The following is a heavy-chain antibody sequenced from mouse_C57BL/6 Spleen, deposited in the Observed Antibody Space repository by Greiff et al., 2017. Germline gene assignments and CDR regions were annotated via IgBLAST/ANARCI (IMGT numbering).Heavy chain of an antibody. V-gene: IGHV1-64*01. D-gene: IGHD1-1*01. J-gene: IGHJ1*03. Sequence: QVQLQQPGAELVKPGASVKLSCKASGYTFTSYWMHWVKQRPGQGLEWIGMIHPNSGSTNYNEKFKSKATLTVDKSSSTAYMQLSSLTSEDSAVYYCARKVSVGNSSYFDVWGTGTTVTVSS. CDR2: IHPNSGST. CDR1: GYTFTSYW. CDR3: ARKVSVGNSSYFDV.